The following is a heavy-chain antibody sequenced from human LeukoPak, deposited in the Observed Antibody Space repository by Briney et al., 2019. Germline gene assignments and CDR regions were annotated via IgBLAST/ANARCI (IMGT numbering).Heavy chain of an antibody. CDR2: IWNDGSNT. Sequence: PGGSLRLSCAASGFIFSDYGMHWVRQAPGKGLEWVAVIWNDGSNTYYGDSVKGLFTISRDNSRNTLYLQMNSLRAEDTAVYYCARDGAVGSGNEFDHWGQGTLVTVSS. D-gene: IGHD5-12*01. CDR1: GFIFSDYG. CDR3: ARDGAVGSGNEFDH. V-gene: IGHV3-33*01. J-gene: IGHJ4*02.